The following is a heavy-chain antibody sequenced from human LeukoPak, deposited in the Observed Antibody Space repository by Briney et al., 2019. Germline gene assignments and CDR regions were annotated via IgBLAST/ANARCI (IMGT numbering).Heavy chain of an antibody. CDR3: ARDGRYWTNYNCRGDVFDI. J-gene: IGHJ3*02. D-gene: IGHD2-8*01. V-gene: IGHV3-7*01. CDR2: IKQDGSDK. CDR1: GFTFSSHW. Sequence: GGSLRLSCAASGFTFSSHWMTWVRQAPGKGLEWVANIKQDGSDKYYVDSVKGRFTISRDNAKNSLYLQMNSLRGEDTAVYYCARDGRYWTNYNCRGDVFDIWGQGTMVTVSS.